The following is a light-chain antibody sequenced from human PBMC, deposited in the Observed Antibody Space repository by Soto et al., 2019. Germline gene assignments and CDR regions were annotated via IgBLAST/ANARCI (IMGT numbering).Light chain of an antibody. CDR3: QQATSFPIT. V-gene: IGKV1-12*01. CDR2: TAS. J-gene: IGKJ5*01. Sequence: DIKMTESASSVAAYVGGIITITCRASQGVSTWLAWYQQKPGKAPNLLIYTASSLQSGVPSRFSGSGSGTDFTLTSNGLQPEDFATYYCQQATSFPITFGQGTRLEIK. CDR1: QGVSTW.